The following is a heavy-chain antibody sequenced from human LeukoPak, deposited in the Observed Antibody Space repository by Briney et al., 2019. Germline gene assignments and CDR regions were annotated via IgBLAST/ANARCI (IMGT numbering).Heavy chain of an antibody. CDR3: TSSSTSGIFYNWFDP. Sequence: GGSLRLSCAASGFTFSGSAMHWVRQASGKGLEWVGRIRSKANSYATAYAASVKGRFTISRDDSKNTAYLQMNSLKTEDTAVYYCTSSSTSGIFYNWFDPWGQGTLVTVSS. CDR2: IRSKANSYAT. J-gene: IGHJ5*02. V-gene: IGHV3-73*01. CDR1: GFTFSGSA. D-gene: IGHD2-2*01.